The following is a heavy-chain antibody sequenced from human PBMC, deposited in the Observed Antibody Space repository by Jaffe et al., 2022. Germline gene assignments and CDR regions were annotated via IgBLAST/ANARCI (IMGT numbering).Heavy chain of an antibody. J-gene: IGHJ4*02. Sequence: QVQLQESGPGLVKPSETLSLTCAVSGYSISSGYYWGWIRQPPGKGLEWIGSIYHSGSTYYNPSLKSRVTISVDTSKNQFSLKLSSVTAADTAVYYCARQFPLLAYFDYWGQGTLVTVSS. CDR2: IYHSGST. CDR1: GYSISSGYY. CDR3: ARQFPLLAYFDY. D-gene: IGHD3-10*01. V-gene: IGHV4-38-2*01.